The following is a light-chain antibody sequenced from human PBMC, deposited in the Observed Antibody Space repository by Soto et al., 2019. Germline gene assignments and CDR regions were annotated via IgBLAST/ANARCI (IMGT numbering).Light chain of an antibody. CDR1: QSVSNNY. J-gene: IGKJ5*01. CDR3: QQYGSSPPIT. V-gene: IGKV3-20*01. Sequence: IVLTQSPCTLSLSPGERSTLSCISIQSVSNNYLAWYQQKPGQAPRLLIYGASNRATGIPDRFSGSGSGTDFTLTISRLEPEDFAVYYCQQYGSSPPITFGQGTRLEIK. CDR2: GAS.